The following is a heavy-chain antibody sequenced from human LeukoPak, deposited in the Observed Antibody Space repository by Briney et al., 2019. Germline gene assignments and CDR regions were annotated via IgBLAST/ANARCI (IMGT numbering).Heavy chain of an antibody. Sequence: GGSLRLSCAASGFTFSSYAMSWVRQAPGKGLEWVSAISGSGGSTYYADSVKGRFTISRDNSKNTLYLQMNSLRAEDTALYYCAKGGYCSGGSCYDDYWGQGTLVTVSS. J-gene: IGHJ4*02. D-gene: IGHD2-15*01. CDR1: GFTFSSYA. V-gene: IGHV3-23*01. CDR2: ISGSGGST. CDR3: AKGGYCSGGSCYDDY.